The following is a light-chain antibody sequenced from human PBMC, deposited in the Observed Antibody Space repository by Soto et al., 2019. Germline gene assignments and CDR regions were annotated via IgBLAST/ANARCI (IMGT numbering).Light chain of an antibody. CDR3: QQYNNWPRT. CDR2: GAT. V-gene: IGKV3-15*01. Sequence: EIVLTQSPGTLSLSPGERATLYCRASQSVSNNYLAWYQQKPGQAPRLLIHGATTRATGIPARFSGSGSGTEFTLTISSLQSEDFAVYYCQQYNNWPRTFGQGTKVDIK. J-gene: IGKJ1*01. CDR1: QSVSNN.